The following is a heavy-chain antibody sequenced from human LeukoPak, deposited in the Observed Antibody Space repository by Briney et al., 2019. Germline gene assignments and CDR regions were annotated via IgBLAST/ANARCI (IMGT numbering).Heavy chain of an antibody. CDR2: MNPNSGNT. J-gene: IGHJ4*02. V-gene: IGHV1-8*01. CDR3: ASPVDCSGGSCYSL. CDR1: GYTFTSYD. D-gene: IGHD2-15*01. Sequence: ASVKVSCKASGYTFTSYDINWVRQATGQGLEWMGWMNPNSGNTGYAQKFQGRVTMTRNTSISTAYMELSSLRSEDRAVYYCASPVDCSGGSCYSLWGQGTLVTVSS.